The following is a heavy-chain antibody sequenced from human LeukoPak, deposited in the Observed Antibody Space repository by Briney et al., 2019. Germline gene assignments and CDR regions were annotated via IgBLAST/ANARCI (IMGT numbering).Heavy chain of an antibody. Sequence: GGSLRLSCAASGFPFTSYWMVWVRQAPGKGLEWVANIKEDGSEKYYMDSVKGRFTISRDNAKKSLYMQMNSLRAEDTAVYYCARPRRMYGSGSYAFDIWGQGTMVAVSS. CDR3: ARPRRMYGSGSYAFDI. J-gene: IGHJ3*02. V-gene: IGHV3-7*01. D-gene: IGHD3-10*01. CDR1: GFPFTSYW. CDR2: IKEDGSEK.